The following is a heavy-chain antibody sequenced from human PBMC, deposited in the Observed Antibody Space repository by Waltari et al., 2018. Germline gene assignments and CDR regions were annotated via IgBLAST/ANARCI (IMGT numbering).Heavy chain of an antibody. D-gene: IGHD2-21*01. Sequence: EVRLVESGGGLVQPGGSLSPSCAASGFTFSSSWMSWVRQAPGKGLEWVASIKEDGSERYYVDSAKGRSTISRDNAKTSLFLQMNSLRVEDTAVYYCARGPYWGQGTTVTVSS. CDR1: GFTFSSSW. CDR3: ARGPY. V-gene: IGHV3-7*04. CDR2: IKEDGSER. J-gene: IGHJ6*02.